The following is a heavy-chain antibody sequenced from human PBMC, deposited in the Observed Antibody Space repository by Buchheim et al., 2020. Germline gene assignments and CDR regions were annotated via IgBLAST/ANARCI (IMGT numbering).Heavy chain of an antibody. D-gene: IGHD2-21*02. V-gene: IGHV3-48*03. CDR1: GFTFSSYE. CDR2: ISSSGSTI. J-gene: IGHJ2*01. Sequence: EVQLVESGGGLVQPGGSLRLSCAASGFTFSSYEMNWVRQAPGKGLELVSYISSSGSTIYYADSVKGRFLISRDNAKNSLYLQMNGLRAEDTAVYYCARDGGAVVTAIWYFDLWGRGTL. CDR3: ARDGGAVVTAIWYFDL.